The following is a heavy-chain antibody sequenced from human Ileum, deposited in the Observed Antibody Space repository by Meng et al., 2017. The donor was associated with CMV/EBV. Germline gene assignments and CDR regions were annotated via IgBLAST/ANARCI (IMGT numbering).Heavy chain of an antibody. CDR3: ARGPGGFGDFNFDY. CDR2: IYHGGST. J-gene: IGHJ4*02. V-gene: IGHV4-4*07. D-gene: IGHD3-16*01. CDR1: GDSIRSFY. Sequence: QLQVRGSGPVLVTQSESLSFTGSVSGDSIRSFYWSWIRQPAGKALEWIGRIYHGGSTYYNPSLKSRVTLSVDTSKNQFSMRLTSVTAADTAVYYCARGPGGFGDFNFDYWGQGTLVTVSS.